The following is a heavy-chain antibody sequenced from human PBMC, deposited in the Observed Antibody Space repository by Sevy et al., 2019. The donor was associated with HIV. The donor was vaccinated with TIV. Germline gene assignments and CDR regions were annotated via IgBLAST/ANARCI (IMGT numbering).Heavy chain of an antibody. Sequence: ASVKVSCKASGYTFTSYGISWVRQAPGQGLEWMGWISAYNGNTNYAQKLQGRVTMTTDTSTSTAYMELRSLRSDDTAVYYCATSLRPEDYGDQGGAFDIWCQGTMVTVSS. V-gene: IGHV1-18*01. CDR3: ATSLRPEDYGDQGGAFDI. D-gene: IGHD4-17*01. J-gene: IGHJ3*02. CDR2: ISAYNGNT. CDR1: GYTFTSYG.